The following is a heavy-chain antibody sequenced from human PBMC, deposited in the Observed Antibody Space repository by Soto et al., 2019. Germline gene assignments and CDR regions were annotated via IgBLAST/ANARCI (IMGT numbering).Heavy chain of an antibody. V-gene: IGHV1-8*01. CDR1: GYTFTSYD. J-gene: IGHJ6*03. Sequence: ASVKVSCKASGYTFTSYDINWVRQATGQGLEWMGWMNPNSGNTGYAQKFQGRVTMTRNTSISTAYMELSSLRSEDTAVYYCARGRRPITIFGVVIIGPDDYMDVWGKGTTVTVSS. D-gene: IGHD3-3*01. CDR3: ARGRRPITIFGVVIIGPDDYMDV. CDR2: MNPNSGNT.